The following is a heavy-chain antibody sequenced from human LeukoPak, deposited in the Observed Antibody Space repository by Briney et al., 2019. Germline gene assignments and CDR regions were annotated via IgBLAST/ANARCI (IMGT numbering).Heavy chain of an antibody. CDR2: IYYSGST. J-gene: IGHJ3*02. D-gene: IGHD3-22*01. CDR3: AREVYYYDSSGYYSNAFDI. V-gene: IGHV4-59*01. Sequence: PSETLSLTCTVSGGSISSYYWSWIRQPPGKGLEWIGYIYYSGSTNYNPSLKSRVTISVDTSKNQFSLKLSSVTAADTAVYYCAREVYYYDSSGYYSNAFDIWGQGTMVTVSS. CDR1: GGSISSYY.